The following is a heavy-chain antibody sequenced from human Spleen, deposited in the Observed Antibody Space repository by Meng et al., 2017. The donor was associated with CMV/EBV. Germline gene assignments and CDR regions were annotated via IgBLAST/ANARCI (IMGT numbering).Heavy chain of an antibody. CDR3: VHRFSSSSGEVS. CDR1: GFSLTTIVNS. Sequence: QITFKASAPTLVKPTQTLPLTCTFSGFSLTTIVNSLGWIRQPPGKALEWLALIHGDDTEQFSPSLRSRLAATRDTSKNQVVLTMTDMDPMDTATYYCVHRFSSSSGEVSWGQGILVTVSS. D-gene: IGHD2-2*01. V-gene: IGHV2-5*02. CDR2: IHGDDTE. J-gene: IGHJ5*02.